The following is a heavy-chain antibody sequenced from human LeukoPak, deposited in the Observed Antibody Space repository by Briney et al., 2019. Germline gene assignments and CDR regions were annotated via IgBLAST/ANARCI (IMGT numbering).Heavy chain of an antibody. CDR1: VCSFSSFA. V-gene: IGHV3-23*01. CDR3: AKGKQQLVHYFDY. D-gene: IGHD6-13*01. CDR2: ITSGVTT. Sequence: GVSLRLSFAPSVCSFSSFAMSWVRQAPGKGLEWVSAITSGVTTYYADSVNGRFTLSRENSKNTPYLQMNSLRAGGTAVYYCAKGKQQLVHYFDYWGQGTLVTVSS. J-gene: IGHJ4*02.